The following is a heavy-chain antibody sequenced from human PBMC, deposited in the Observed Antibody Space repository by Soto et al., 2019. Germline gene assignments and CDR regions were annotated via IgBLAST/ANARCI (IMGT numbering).Heavy chain of an antibody. V-gene: IGHV3-23*01. CDR3: ARRGYGSRWPNVYMDV. Sequence: PGGSLRLSCAASGFTFSTYAMAWIRQAPGKGLECVSGISDNGGRTYYAASVKGRFTISRDNSKNTLYLQMGSLRPEDTALYYCARRGYGSRWPNVYMDVWGKGTTVTVSS. CDR1: GFTFSTYA. CDR2: ISDNGGRT. D-gene: IGHD6-13*01. J-gene: IGHJ6*03.